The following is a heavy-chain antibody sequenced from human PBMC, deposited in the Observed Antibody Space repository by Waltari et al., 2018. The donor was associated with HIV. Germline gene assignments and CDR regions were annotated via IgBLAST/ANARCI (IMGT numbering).Heavy chain of an antibody. Sequence: EVQLVESGGGLVKPGRSLRLSCTASGFTFGDYAMSWFRQAPGKGLEWVGFIRSKAYGGTTEYAASVKGRFTISRDDSKSIAYLQMNSLKTEDTAVYYCTRDPGARDYYYYYGMDVWGQGTTVTVSS. CDR3: TRDPGARDYYYYYGMDV. CDR2: IRSKAYGGTT. V-gene: IGHV3-49*05. CDR1: GFTFGDYA. J-gene: IGHJ6*02.